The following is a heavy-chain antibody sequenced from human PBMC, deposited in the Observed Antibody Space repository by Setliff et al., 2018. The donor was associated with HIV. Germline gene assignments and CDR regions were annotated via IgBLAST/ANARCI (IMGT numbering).Heavy chain of an antibody. J-gene: IGHJ4*02. CDR2: INTYTGNP. CDR3: AKVRPRQLVSAKPPYFFDY. D-gene: IGHD6-13*01. V-gene: IGHV7-4-1*02. CDR1: GYTFTSYG. Sequence: ASVKVSCKASGYTFTSYGMNWVRQAPGQGLEWMGWINTYTGNPTYAQDFTGRFTISRDNSRNTLYLQMNGLRAEDTALYYCAKVRPRQLVSAKPPYFFDYWGQGTLVTVSS.